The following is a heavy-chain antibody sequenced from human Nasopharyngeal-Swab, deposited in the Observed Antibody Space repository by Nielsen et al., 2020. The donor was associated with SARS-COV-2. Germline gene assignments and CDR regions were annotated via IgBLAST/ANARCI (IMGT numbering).Heavy chain of an antibody. V-gene: IGHV4-61*07. J-gene: IGHJ4*02. Sequence: WIRQPPGKGLEWIGYIYYSGSTNYNPSLKSRVTISVDTSKNQFSLKLSSVTAADTAVYYCARPRNYDSSGYSTYYFDYWGQGTLVTVSS. CDR3: ARPRNYDSSGYSTYYFDY. D-gene: IGHD3-22*01. CDR2: IYYSGST.